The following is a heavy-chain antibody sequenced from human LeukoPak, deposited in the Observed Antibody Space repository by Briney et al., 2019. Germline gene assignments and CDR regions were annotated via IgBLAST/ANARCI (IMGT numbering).Heavy chain of an antibody. CDR1: GGSISSYY. D-gene: IGHD3-10*01. Sequence: SETLSLTCTVSGGSISSYYWSWSRQPPGKGLEWIGYIYYSGSTNYNPSLKSRVTISVDTSKNQFSLKLSSVTAADTAVYYCARHAAAWFGELGNFDYWGQGTLVTVSS. CDR3: ARHAAAWFGELGNFDY. V-gene: IGHV4-59*08. CDR2: IYYSGST. J-gene: IGHJ4*02.